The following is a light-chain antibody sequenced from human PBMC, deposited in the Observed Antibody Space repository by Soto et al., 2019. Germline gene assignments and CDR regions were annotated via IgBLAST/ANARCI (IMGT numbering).Light chain of an antibody. CDR1: QSISRY. Sequence: EIVLTQSPATLSLSPGERATLSCRASQSISRYFAWYQQKPGQAPRLLIYDASNRATGIPARFSGSGSGTDFTLTISSLEPEDFAVYYCQQHSNWLTFGGGTKVEIK. J-gene: IGKJ4*01. V-gene: IGKV3-11*01. CDR2: DAS. CDR3: QQHSNWLT.